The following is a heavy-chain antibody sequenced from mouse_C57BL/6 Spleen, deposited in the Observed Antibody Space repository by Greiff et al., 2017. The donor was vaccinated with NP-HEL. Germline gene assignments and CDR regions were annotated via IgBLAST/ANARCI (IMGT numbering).Heavy chain of an antibody. CDR1: GFTFNTYA. D-gene: IGHD2-5*01. V-gene: IGHV10-3*01. CDR3: VRDPDSHYVGYYAMDY. CDR2: IRSKSSNYAT. J-gene: IGHJ4*01. Sequence: EVQLVESGGGLVQPKGSLKLSCAASGFTFNTYAMHWVRQAPGKGLEWVARIRSKSSNYATYYADSVKDRLTISRDDSQSILYLQMNNLKTEDTAMYDCVRDPDSHYVGYYAMDYWGQGTSVTVSS.